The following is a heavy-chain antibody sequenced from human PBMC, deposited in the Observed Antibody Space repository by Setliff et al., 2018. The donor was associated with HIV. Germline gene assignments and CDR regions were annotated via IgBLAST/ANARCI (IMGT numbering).Heavy chain of an antibody. Sequence: GESLTISCAASGFTFTEYWMHWVRQAPGEGPEWVSRINTEGRTITYANSAKGRFTISRDNARNTVYLQMDSLRVEDTAVYYCARSKTGYYFFDYWGQGTPVTVSS. CDR3: ARSKTGYYFFDY. CDR2: INTEGRTI. CDR1: GFTFTEYW. V-gene: IGHV3-74*01. J-gene: IGHJ4*02. D-gene: IGHD3-9*01.